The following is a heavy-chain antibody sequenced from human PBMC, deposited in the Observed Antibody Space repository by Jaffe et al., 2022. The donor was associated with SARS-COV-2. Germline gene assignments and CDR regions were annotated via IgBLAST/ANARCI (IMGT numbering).Heavy chain of an antibody. D-gene: IGHD3-10*01. Sequence: EVQLVESGGVVVQPGGSLRLSCAASGFTFGDYTMHWVRQAPGKGLEWVSLISWDGDNTYYADSVKGRFTISRDNSKNSLFLQMNSLRSEDTALYYCATRSGSYKYYYYYYMDVWGKGTTVTVSS. CDR1: GFTFGDYT. CDR3: ATRSGSYKYYYYYYMDV. CDR2: ISWDGDNT. J-gene: IGHJ6*03. V-gene: IGHV3-43*01.